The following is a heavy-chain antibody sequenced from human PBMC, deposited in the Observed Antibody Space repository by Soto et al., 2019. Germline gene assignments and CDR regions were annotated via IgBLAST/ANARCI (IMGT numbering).Heavy chain of an antibody. CDR2: INTDGSTT. CDR3: ARDLGVYAIH. J-gene: IGHJ4*02. Sequence: EVQLVESGGGLVQPGGSLRLSCAASGFTFSNYWMHWVRQAPGKGPVWVSRINTDGSTTNYADSVKGRFTISRDNAKNTLYLQTNRLGAEDTAVYYCARDLGVYAIHWGQGTLVTVSS. V-gene: IGHV3-74*01. CDR1: GFTFSNYW. D-gene: IGHD2-8*02.